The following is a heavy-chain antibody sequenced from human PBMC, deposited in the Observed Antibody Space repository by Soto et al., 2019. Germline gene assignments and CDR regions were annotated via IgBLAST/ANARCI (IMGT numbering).Heavy chain of an antibody. CDR1: GGSISSGGYY. D-gene: IGHD3-10*01. CDR3: ARSMVRGVIITYYYYGMDV. J-gene: IGHJ6*02. V-gene: IGHV4-31*03. Sequence: PSETLSLTCTVSGGSISSGGYYWSWIRQHPGKGLEWIGYIYYSGSTYYNPSLKSRVTISVDTSKNQFSLKLSSVTAADTAVYYCARSMVRGVIITYYYYGMDVWGQGTTVTVSS. CDR2: IYYSGST.